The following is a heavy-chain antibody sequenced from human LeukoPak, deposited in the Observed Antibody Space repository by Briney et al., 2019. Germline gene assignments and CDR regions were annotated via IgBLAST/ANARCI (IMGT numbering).Heavy chain of an antibody. Sequence: SVKVSCKASGGTFISYAISWVRQAPGQRLEWMGGIIPIFGTANYALKFQGRVTITADESTSTAYMELSSLRSEDTAVYYCARSRYCSSTSCYAHFDYWGQGTLVTVSS. V-gene: IGHV1-69*01. CDR3: ARSRYCSSTSCYAHFDY. D-gene: IGHD2-2*01. CDR1: GGTFISYA. J-gene: IGHJ4*02. CDR2: IIPIFGTA.